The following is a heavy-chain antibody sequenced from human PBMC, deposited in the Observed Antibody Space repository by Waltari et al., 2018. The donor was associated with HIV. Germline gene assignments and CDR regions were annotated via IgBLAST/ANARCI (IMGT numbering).Heavy chain of an antibody. CDR2: ISYDGSNK. CDR3: ARDQTMTRAFDI. J-gene: IGHJ3*02. CDR1: GFTFSTYD. V-gene: IGHV3-30*01. Sequence: QVQLVESGGGVVQPGRYVMLFCAASGFTFSTYDMHWVRQAPGKGLEWVAVISYDGSNKYYADSVKGRFTISRDNSKNTLYLQMNSLRAEDTAVYYCARDQTMTRAFDIWGQGTMVTVSS. D-gene: IGHD3-22*01.